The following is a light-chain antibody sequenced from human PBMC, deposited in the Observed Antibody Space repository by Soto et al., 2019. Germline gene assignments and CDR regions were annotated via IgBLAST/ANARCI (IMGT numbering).Light chain of an antibody. CDR2: DVT. J-gene: IGLJ1*01. CDR3: SSYTTSSSYV. Sequence: QSVLTQPASVSGSPGQSITISCTGTSSDVGGYIYVSWYQQHPGKAPKLMIYDVTSRPSGVSYRFSGSKSGNTASLTISGLQAEDEADYYCSSYTTSSSYVFGTRTKVTV. CDR1: SSDVGGYIY. V-gene: IGLV2-14*01.